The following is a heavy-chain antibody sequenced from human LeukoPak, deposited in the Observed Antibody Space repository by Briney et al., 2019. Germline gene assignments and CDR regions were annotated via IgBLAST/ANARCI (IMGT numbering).Heavy chain of an antibody. J-gene: IGHJ3*02. CDR2: ISGSGGST. Sequence: GSLRLSCAASGFTFSSYAMSWVRQAPGKGLEWVSAISGSGGSTYYADSVKGRFTISRGNSKNSLYLQMDSLRAEDTAVYYCARGGIITSYAFEIWGQGAMVTVSS. V-gene: IGHV3-23*01. CDR3: ARGGIITSYAFEI. D-gene: IGHD3-10*01. CDR1: GFTFSSYA.